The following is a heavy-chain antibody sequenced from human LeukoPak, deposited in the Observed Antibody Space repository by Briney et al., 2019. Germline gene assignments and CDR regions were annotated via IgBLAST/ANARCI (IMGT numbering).Heavy chain of an antibody. CDR2: IWYDGSNK. CDR3: ARDLGSGSYSGMDV. D-gene: IGHD3-10*01. V-gene: IGHV3-33*01. Sequence: GGSLRLSCAASGFTFSSYGMHWVRQAPGKGLEWVAVIWYDGSNKYYADSVKGRFTISRDNSKNTLYLQMNGLRAEDTAVYYCARDLGSGSYSGMDVWGQGTTVTVSS. CDR1: GFTFSSYG. J-gene: IGHJ6*02.